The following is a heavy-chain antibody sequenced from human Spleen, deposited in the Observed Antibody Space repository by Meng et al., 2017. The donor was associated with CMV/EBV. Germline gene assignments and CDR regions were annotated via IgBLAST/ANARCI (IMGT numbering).Heavy chain of an antibody. Sequence: GGSLRLSCAASGFTFSSYDMHWVRQATGKGLEWVSAIGTAGDTYYPGSVKGRFTISRDNAKNSLYLQMNSLRAEDTAVYYCARAGYHYCGGDCYLYYFDYWGQGTLVTVSS. D-gene: IGHD2-21*01. J-gene: IGHJ4*02. CDR1: GFTFSSYD. CDR3: ARAGYHYCGGDCYLYYFDY. V-gene: IGHV3-13*01. CDR2: IGTAGDT.